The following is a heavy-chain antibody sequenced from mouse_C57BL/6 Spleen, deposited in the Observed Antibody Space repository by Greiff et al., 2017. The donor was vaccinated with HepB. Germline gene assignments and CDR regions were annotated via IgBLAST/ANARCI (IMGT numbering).Heavy chain of an antibody. CDR3: TGDRGYYFDY. D-gene: IGHD2-14*01. CDR1: GFTFSNYW. CDR2: IRLKSDNYAT. J-gene: IGHJ2*01. Sequence: EVQLQESGGGLVQPGGSMKLSCVASGFTFSNYWMNWVRQSPEKGLEWVAQIRLKSDNYATHYAESVKGRFTISRDDSKSSVYLQMNNLRAEDTGIYYCTGDRGYYFDYWGQGTTLTVSS. V-gene: IGHV6-3*01.